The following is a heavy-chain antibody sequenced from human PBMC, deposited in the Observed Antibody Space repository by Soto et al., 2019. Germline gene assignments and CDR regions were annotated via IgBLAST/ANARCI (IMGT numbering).Heavy chain of an antibody. CDR2: INPNSGGT. Sequence: ASVKVSCKAAGYTFSGYYMHWGRQAPGQGLEWMGWINPNSGGTNYAQKFQGRVTMTRDTSISTAYMELSWLRSDDTAVYYCARVGDVSYYYYGMDVWGQGTTVTVSS. CDR3: ARVGDVSYYYYGMDV. D-gene: IGHD4-17*01. V-gene: IGHV1-2*02. CDR1: GYTFSGYY. J-gene: IGHJ6*02.